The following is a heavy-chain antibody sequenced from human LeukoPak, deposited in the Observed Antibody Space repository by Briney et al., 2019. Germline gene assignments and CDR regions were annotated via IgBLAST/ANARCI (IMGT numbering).Heavy chain of an antibody. J-gene: IGHJ6*03. Sequence: PGGSPRLSCAASGFTFSSYWMHWVRQAPGKGLVWVSRINSDGSSTSYADSVKGRFTISRDNAKNTLYLQMNSLRAEDTAVYYCAYRSSSVGRYYYMDVWGKGTTVTVSS. CDR3: AYRSSSVGRYYYMDV. CDR2: INSDGSST. D-gene: IGHD6-6*01. V-gene: IGHV3-74*01. CDR1: GFTFSSYW.